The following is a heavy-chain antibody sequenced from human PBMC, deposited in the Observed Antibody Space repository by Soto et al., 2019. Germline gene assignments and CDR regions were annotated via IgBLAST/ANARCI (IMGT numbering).Heavy chain of an antibody. J-gene: IGHJ4*02. CDR3: ASQLGSSGVSLTD. D-gene: IGHD3-22*01. Sequence: GESLKISCKGSGYSFTSYWISWVRQMPGKGLEWMGRIDPSDSYTNYSPSFQGHVTISADKSISTAYLQWSSLKASDTAMYYCASQLGSSGVSLTDWGQGTLVTVSS. V-gene: IGHV5-10-1*01. CDR1: GYSFTSYW. CDR2: IDPSDSYT.